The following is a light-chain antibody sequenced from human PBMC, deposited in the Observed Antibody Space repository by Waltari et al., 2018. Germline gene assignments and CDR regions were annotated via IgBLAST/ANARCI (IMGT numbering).Light chain of an antibody. CDR2: VAS. CDR1: QSVPTN. CDR3: QQYSNWPYT. V-gene: IGKV3-15*01. J-gene: IGKJ2*01. Sequence: EIVMTQSPDTLSVAPGERVTFPCRASQSVPTNLAWYQQKPGQPPRLLIYVASTRATGVPARFSGSGSGTEFSLTISSLESEDFAVYYCQQYSNWPYTFGQGTKLEIK.